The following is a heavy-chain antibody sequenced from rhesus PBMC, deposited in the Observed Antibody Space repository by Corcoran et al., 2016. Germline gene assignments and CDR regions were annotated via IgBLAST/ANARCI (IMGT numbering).Heavy chain of an antibody. Sequence: QVQLQESGPGLVKPSETLSLTCAVSGYSISGYYWSWIRQAPGKGLEWIGYITDSGSTSYNPSPKGRVTNSRDTSKNQFALKLSCVTAAETAVYYGARGAPGPCNFVGYYFDYWGQGVLVTVSS. CDR1: GYSISGYY. CDR2: ITDSGST. J-gene: IGHJ4*01. V-gene: IGHV4-122*02. CDR3: ARGAPGPCNFVGYYFDY. D-gene: IGHD3-3*01.